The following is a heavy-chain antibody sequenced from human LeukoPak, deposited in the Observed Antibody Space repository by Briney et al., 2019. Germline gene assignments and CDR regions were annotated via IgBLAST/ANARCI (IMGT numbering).Heavy chain of an antibody. J-gene: IGHJ4*02. CDR3: ARHLRAVAGRHFDY. V-gene: IGHV4-39*01. Sequence: SETLSLTCTVSGGSISSSSYYWGWIRQPPGKGLEWIGSIYYSGSTYYNPSLKSRVTISVDTSKNQFSLKLSSVTAADTAVYYCARHLRAVAGRHFDYWGQGTLVTVSS. CDR1: GGSISSSSYY. CDR2: IYYSGST. D-gene: IGHD6-19*01.